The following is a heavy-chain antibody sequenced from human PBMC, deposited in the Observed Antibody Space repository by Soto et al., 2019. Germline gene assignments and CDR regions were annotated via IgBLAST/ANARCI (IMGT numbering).Heavy chain of an antibody. Sequence: GGSLRLSCETSGLSFRDAWMSWVRQVPGKGLEWVGRIKRNPDGGTTDYATPVQGRFIISRDDSRNTLYLQMSGLKTEDTAVYFCATETPPMCRGVLDYWGRGTLGTVSS. J-gene: IGHJ4*02. V-gene: IGHV3-15*01. CDR1: GLSFRDAW. CDR3: ATETPPMCRGVLDY. D-gene: IGHD3-10*01. CDR2: IKRNPDGGTT.